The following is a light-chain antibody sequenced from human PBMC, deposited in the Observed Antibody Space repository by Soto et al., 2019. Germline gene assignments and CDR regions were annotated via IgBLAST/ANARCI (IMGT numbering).Light chain of an antibody. V-gene: IGKV2-28*01. CDR3: MQALQTPIT. CDR1: QSLRHSIGYNY. J-gene: IGKJ3*01. CDR2: LGS. Sequence: DIVMTQSPLSLPVTPGEPASISCRSSQSLRHSIGYNYLDRYLQKPGQSPQLLISLGSNRASGVPDRFSGSGSGTNFTLKISRVEAEDVGIYYCMQALQTPITFGPGTKVDIK.